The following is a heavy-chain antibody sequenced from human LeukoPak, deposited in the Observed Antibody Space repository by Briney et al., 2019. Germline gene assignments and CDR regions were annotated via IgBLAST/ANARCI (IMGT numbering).Heavy chain of an antibody. D-gene: IGHD6-13*01. V-gene: IGHV5-10-1*01. Sequence: GESLKISCKGSGYSFTSYWISWVRQMPGKGLEWMGRIVPSDSSTNYSPSFQGHVTISADKSISTAYLQWSSLKASDTAMYYCARHSSSSWYSNWFDPWGQGTLVTVSS. CDR2: IVPSDSST. CDR3: ARHSSSSWYSNWFDP. CDR1: GYSFTSYW. J-gene: IGHJ5*02.